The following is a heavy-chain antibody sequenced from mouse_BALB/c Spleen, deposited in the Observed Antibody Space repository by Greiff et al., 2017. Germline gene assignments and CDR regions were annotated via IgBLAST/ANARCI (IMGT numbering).Heavy chain of an antibody. V-gene: IGHV5-9-4*01. CDR1: GFTFSSYA. CDR2: ISSGGSYT. J-gene: IGHJ4*01. CDR3: ARGEVRLGYAMDY. D-gene: IGHD2-14*01. Sequence: EVKLMESGGGLVKPGGSLKLSCAASGFTFSSYAMSWVRQSPEKRLEWVAEISSGGSYTYYPDTVTGRFTISRDNAKNTLYLEMSSLRSEDTAMYYCARGEVRLGYAMDYWGQGTSVTVSS.